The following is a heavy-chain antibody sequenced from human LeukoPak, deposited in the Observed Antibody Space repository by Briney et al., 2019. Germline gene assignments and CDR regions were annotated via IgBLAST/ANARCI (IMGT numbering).Heavy chain of an antibody. CDR3: AKDRGDYFDTTSQSFDS. Sequence: PGGSLRLSCAASGFTFSSYAMHWVRQAPGKGLEWVVVISYDGSNKYYADSVKGRFTVSRDNSQNTLYLQMSSLKTEDTAVYYCAKDRGDYFDTTSQSFDSWGQGTLVTVSS. V-gene: IGHV3-30-3*01. CDR1: GFTFSSYA. CDR2: ISYDGSNK. J-gene: IGHJ4*02. D-gene: IGHD3-22*01.